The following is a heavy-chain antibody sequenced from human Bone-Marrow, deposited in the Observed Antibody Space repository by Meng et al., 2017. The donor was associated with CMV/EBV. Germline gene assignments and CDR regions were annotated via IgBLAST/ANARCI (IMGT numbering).Heavy chain of an antibody. CDR2: IKSKTDGGTT. CDR3: TKDADSGSYYYYYYGMDV. J-gene: IGHJ6*02. D-gene: IGHD1-26*01. V-gene: IGHV3-15*01. Sequence: GGSLRLSCAASGYTFSNAWMSWVRQAPGKGLEWVGRIKSKTDGGTTDYAAPVKGRFTISRDDSKNTLYMPMNSLKTEDKAVYYCTKDADSGSYYYYYYGMDVWGQGTTVTVYS. CDR1: GYTFSNAW.